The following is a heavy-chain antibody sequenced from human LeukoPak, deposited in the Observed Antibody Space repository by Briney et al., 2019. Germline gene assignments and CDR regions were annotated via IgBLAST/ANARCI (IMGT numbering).Heavy chain of an antibody. CDR1: GFTFSSYS. CDR2: IKRNFEGATQ. V-gene: IGHV3-15*06. D-gene: IGHD5-18*01. CDR3: TTEGFTYGHHSFDS. J-gene: IGHJ4*02. Sequence: PGGSLRLACAASGFTFSSYSMSWVRQAPGKGLEWVGHIKRNFEGATQHYAASVKGRFSISKDESKNIVFLQMSSLKTEDTAVYFCTTEGFTYGHHSFDSWGQGTLVTVSS.